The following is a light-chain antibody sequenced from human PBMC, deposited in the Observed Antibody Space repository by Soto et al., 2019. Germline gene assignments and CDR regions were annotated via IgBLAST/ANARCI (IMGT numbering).Light chain of an antibody. CDR3: QQYNSYRIT. CDR2: KAS. V-gene: IGKV1-5*03. CDR1: QSISSW. J-gene: IGKJ5*01. Sequence: DIQLTHSPPTLSASLLDRVAIXWRASQSISSWLAWYQQKPGKAPKLLIYKASSLESGVPSRFSGSGSGTEFTLTISSLQPDDFATYYCQQYNSYRITFGQGTRLENK.